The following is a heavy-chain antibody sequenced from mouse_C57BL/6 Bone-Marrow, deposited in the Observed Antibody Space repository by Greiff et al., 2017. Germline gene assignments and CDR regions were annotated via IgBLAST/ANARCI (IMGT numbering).Heavy chain of an antibody. V-gene: IGHV5-17*01. CDR1: GFTFSDYR. J-gene: IGHJ3*01. Sequence: EVKLVESGGGLVKPGRSLKLSCAASGFTFSDYRMHWVRQAPEKGLEWVAYISSGSSTIYYADTVKGRFTISRDNAKNTLFLQMTSLRSEDTAMYYCARSYPAWFAYWGQGTLVTVSA. CDR2: ISSGSSTI. CDR3: ARSYPAWFAY.